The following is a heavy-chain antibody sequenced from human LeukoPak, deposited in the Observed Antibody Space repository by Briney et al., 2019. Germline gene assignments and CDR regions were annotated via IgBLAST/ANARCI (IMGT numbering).Heavy chain of an antibody. Sequence: GGSLRLSCAASGFTFSSYWMSWVRQAPGKGLEWVANIKQDGSEKYYVDSVKGRFTISRDNAKNSLYLQMNSLRAEDTAVYYCARDSSGSPGAFDIWGQGTMVTVSS. CDR2: IKQDGSEK. V-gene: IGHV3-7*03. D-gene: IGHD6-13*01. J-gene: IGHJ3*02. CDR1: GFTFSSYW. CDR3: ARDSSGSPGAFDI.